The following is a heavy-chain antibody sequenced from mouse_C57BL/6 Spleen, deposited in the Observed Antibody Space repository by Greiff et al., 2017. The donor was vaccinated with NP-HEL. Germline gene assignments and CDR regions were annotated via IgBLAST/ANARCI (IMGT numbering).Heavy chain of an antibody. V-gene: IGHV5-6*01. D-gene: IGHD1-1*01. J-gene: IGHJ2*01. CDR3: ARLITTVVATGYFDY. CDR2: ISSGGSYT. Sequence: EVMLVESGGDLVKPGGSLKLSCAASGFTFSSYGMSWVRQTPDKRLEWVATISSGGSYTYYPDSVKGRFTISRDNAKNTLYLQMSSRKSEDTAMYYCARLITTVVATGYFDYWGQGTTLTVSS. CDR1: GFTFSSYG.